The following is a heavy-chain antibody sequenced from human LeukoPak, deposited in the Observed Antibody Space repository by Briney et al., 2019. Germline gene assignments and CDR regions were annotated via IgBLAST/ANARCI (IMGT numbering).Heavy chain of an antibody. J-gene: IGHJ5*02. V-gene: IGHV4-59*01. CDR1: GGSISSNY. CDR2: IYYSGSS. CDR3: ARNARYNWFDP. Sequence: NPSETLSLTCTVSGGSISSNYWSWIRQPPGKGLEWIGYIYYSGSSNYNPSLTSRVTISVDTSKNQFSLKVSSVTAADTAVYYCARNARYNWFDPWGQGTLVTVSS.